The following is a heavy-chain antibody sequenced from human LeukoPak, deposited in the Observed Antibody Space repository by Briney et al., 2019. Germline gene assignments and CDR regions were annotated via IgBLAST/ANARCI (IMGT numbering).Heavy chain of an antibody. CDR2: IIPNFGTA. J-gene: IGHJ6*04. V-gene: IGHV1-69*13. D-gene: IGHD2-2*01. CDR3: ASSRGCSSTSCYVGGGWYYYYGMDV. Sequence: GASVKVSCKASGGTFSSYAISWVRQAPGQGLEWMGGIIPNFGTANYAQEFQGRVTITADESTSTAYMELSSLRSEDTAVYYCASSRGCSSTSCYVGGGWYYYYGMDVWGKGTTVTVSS. CDR1: GGTFSSYA.